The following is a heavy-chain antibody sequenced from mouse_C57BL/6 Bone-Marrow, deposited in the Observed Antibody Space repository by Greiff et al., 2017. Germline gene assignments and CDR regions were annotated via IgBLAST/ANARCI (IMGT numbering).Heavy chain of an antibody. J-gene: IGHJ2*01. CDR3: ARWSYYFDY. CDR2: INPGSGGT. Sequence: QVQLKESGAELVRPGTSVKVSCKASGYAFTNYLIEWVKQRPGQGLEWIGVINPGSGGTNYNEKFKGKATLTADKSSSTAYMQLSSLTSEDSAVYFCARWSYYFDYWGQGTTLTVSS. V-gene: IGHV1-54*01. CDR1: GYAFTNYL.